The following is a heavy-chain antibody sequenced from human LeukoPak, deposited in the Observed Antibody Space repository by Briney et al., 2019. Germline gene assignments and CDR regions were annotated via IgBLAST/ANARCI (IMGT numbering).Heavy chain of an antibody. V-gene: IGHV4-39*07. CDR3: ARTPYYDFWSGYPYYFDY. Sequence: SETLSLTCTVSGGSISISSYYWGWIRQPPGKGLEWIGSIHYSGSTYCNPYLKSRVTTSVDTSKNEFSLKLSSVAAADTAVYYCARTPYYDFWSGYPYYFDYWGQGTLVTVSS. CDR2: IHYSGST. J-gene: IGHJ4*02. D-gene: IGHD3-3*01. CDR1: GGSISISSYY.